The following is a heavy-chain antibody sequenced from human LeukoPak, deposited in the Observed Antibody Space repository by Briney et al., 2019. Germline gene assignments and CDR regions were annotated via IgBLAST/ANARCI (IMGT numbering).Heavy chain of an antibody. CDR3: AREYGSGSYYNGGIGY. CDR1: GFTFSDYY. CDR2: ISSSGSTI. Sequence: KSGGSLRLSCAASGFTFSDYYMSWIRQAPGKGLEWVLYISSSGSTIYYADSVKGRFTISRDNAKNSLYLQMNSLRAEDTAVYYCAREYGSGSYYNGGIGYWGQGTLVTVSS. J-gene: IGHJ4*02. V-gene: IGHV3-11*01. D-gene: IGHD3-10*01.